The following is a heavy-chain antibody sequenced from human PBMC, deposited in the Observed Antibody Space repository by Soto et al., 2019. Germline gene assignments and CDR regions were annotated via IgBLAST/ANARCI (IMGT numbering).Heavy chain of an antibody. CDR3: ARSKVAGTTYYYYGMDV. V-gene: IGHV1-69*01. J-gene: IGHJ6*02. CDR2: IIPIFGTA. D-gene: IGHD6-19*01. CDR1: GGTFSSYA. Sequence: QVQLVQSGAEVKKPGSSVKVSCKASGGTFSSYAISWVRQAPGQGLEWMGGIIPIFGTANYAQKFQGRVTITADESTSTAYMELSSLRSEDTAVYYCARSKVAGTTYYYYGMDVWGQGTTVTVSS.